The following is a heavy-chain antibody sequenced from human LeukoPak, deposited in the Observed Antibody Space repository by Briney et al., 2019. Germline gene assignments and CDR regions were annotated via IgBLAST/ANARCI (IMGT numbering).Heavy chain of an antibody. CDR1: GGTFSSYT. J-gene: IGHJ4*02. CDR2: IIPILGIA. CDR3: ARANSSNGSYFDY. Sequence: SVKVSCKASGGTFSSYTISWVRQAPGQGLEWMGRIIPILGIANYAQKFQGRVTITAHKSTSTAYMELSSLRSEDTAVYYCARANSSNGSYFDYWGQGTLVTVSS. V-gene: IGHV1-69*02. D-gene: IGHD6-6*01.